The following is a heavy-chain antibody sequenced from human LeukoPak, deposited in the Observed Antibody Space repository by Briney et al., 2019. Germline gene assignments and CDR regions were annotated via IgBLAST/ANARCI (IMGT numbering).Heavy chain of an antibody. V-gene: IGHV3-30*02. CDR2: IRYDGSNK. CDR1: GFTFSSYG. Sequence: GGSLRLSCAASGFTFSSYGMHWVRQAPGKGLEWVAFIRYDGSNKYYADSVKGRFTISRDNSKNTLYLQMDSLRAEDTAVYYCAKEGVATTRGAYFDYWGQGTLVTVSS. CDR3: AKEGVATTRGAYFDY. J-gene: IGHJ4*02. D-gene: IGHD5-12*01.